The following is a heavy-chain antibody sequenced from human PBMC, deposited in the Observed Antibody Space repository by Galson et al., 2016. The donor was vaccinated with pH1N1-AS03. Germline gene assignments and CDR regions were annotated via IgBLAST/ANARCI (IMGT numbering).Heavy chain of an antibody. CDR1: TVSTNY. CDR2: IYSGGRT. Sequence: TVSTNYMSWVRQAPGKGLEWVSTIYSGGRTYYADSGKGRFTISRDNSKNTLYLQMNSLRAEDTAVYYCVRNDYENVDLQGFYFDYWGQGTLVTVSS. CDR3: VRNDYENVDLQGFYFDY. J-gene: IGHJ4*02. D-gene: IGHD4/OR15-4a*01. V-gene: IGHV3-53*01.